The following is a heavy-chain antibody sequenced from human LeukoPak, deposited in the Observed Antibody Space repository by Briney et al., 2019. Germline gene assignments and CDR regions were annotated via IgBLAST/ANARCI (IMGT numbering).Heavy chain of an antibody. Sequence: KPSETLSLTCAVSGYSISSGYYWSWIRQPPGTGLEWIGEINHSGSTNYNPSLKSRVTISVDTSKNQFSLKLSSVTAADTAVYYCASKYYDFWSGYYYFDYWGQGTLVTVSS. CDR1: GYSISSGYY. V-gene: IGHV4-34*01. D-gene: IGHD3-3*01. CDR3: ASKYYDFWSGYYYFDY. J-gene: IGHJ4*02. CDR2: INHSGST.